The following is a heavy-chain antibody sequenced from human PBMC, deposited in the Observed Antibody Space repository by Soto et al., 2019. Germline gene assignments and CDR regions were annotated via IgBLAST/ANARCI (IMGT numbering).Heavy chain of an antibody. V-gene: IGHV1-69*13. J-gene: IGHJ4*02. D-gene: IGHD6-19*01. CDR2: IIPLFGTA. CDR3: ARPKGSYSSGYYYFDY. Sequence: SVKVSCKTSGGTFSTYAIYWVRQAPGQGLEWMGAIIPLFGTADYAQKFQGRVTITADESTSTAYMELSSLRSEDTAVYYCARPKGSYSSGYYYFDYWGQG. CDR1: GGTFSTYA.